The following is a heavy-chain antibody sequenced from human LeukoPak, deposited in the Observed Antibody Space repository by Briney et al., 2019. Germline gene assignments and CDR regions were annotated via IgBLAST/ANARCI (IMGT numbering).Heavy chain of an antibody. D-gene: IGHD6-13*01. CDR2: INHSGST. CDR3: ARGPAAAVTFDY. Sequence: PSETLSLTCAVYGGSFSGYYWSWIRQPPGKGLEWIGEINHSGSTNYNPSLKSRVTISVDTSKNQFSLKLSSVTAADTAVYYCARGPAAAVTFDYWGRGTLVTVSS. J-gene: IGHJ4*02. V-gene: IGHV4-34*01. CDR1: GGSFSGYY.